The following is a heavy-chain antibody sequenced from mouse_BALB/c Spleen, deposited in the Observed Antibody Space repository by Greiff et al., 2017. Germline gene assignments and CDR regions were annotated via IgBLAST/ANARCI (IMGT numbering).Heavy chain of an antibody. D-gene: IGHD2-1*01. Sequence: QVQLKESGPGLVAPSQSLSITCTVSGFSLTSYGVHWVRQPPGKGLEWLGVIWAGGSTNYNSALMSRLSISKDNSKSQVFLKMNSLQTDDTAMYYCAREDGNYEGWFAYWGQGTLVTVSA. CDR3: AREDGNYEGWFAY. J-gene: IGHJ3*01. CDR1: GFSLTSYG. CDR2: IWAGGST. V-gene: IGHV2-9*02.